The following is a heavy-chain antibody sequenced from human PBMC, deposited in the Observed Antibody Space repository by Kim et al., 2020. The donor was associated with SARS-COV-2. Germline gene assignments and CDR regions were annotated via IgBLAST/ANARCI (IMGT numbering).Heavy chain of an antibody. V-gene: IGHV4-31*03. J-gene: IGHJ5*02. CDR3: ARAISPSFSMVRGAPFDP. CDR2: IYYSGST. CDR1: GGSISSGGYY. Sequence: SETLSLTCTVSGGSISSGGYYWSWIRQYPGKGLEWIGYIYYSGSTHYNPSLKSRVTISVDTSENQFSLKLSSVTAADTAVYYCARAISPSFSMVRGAPFDPWGQGTLVTVSS. D-gene: IGHD3-10*01.